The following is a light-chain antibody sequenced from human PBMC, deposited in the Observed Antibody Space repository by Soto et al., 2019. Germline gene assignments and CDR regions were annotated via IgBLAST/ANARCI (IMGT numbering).Light chain of an antibody. V-gene: IGKV3-20*01. Sequence: EIVLTQSPGTLSLSPGERATLSCRASQSVTRNYLAWYQQKPGLSPRLLIYGASTRASHIPDRFSGSGSGTDFTLTISSLEPEDFAVFYCQQYGTSPRTFGQGTKVDIK. J-gene: IGKJ1*01. CDR2: GAS. CDR3: QQYGTSPRT. CDR1: QSVTRNY.